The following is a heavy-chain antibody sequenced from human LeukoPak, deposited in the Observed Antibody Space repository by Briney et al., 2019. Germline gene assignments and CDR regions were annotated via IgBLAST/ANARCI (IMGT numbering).Heavy chain of an antibody. V-gene: IGHV3-21*01. CDR3: ARDPLRYLRVGHYDY. J-gene: IGHJ4*02. CDR2: IDYDSSHI. D-gene: IGHD3-9*01. Sequence: GGSLRLSCAASGFTFSTSAMNWVRQVPGKGLEWVASIDYDSSHIYYAASVRGRFTISRDNARNSVYLQMNSLRVEDTAVYYCARDPLRYLRVGHYDYWGQGTLVAVSS. CDR1: GFTFSTSA.